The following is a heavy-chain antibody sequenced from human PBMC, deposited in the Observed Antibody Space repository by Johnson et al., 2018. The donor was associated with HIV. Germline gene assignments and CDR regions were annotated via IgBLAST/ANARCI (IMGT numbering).Heavy chain of an antibody. CDR2: IKQDGSEK. V-gene: IGHV3-7*01. D-gene: IGHD7-27*01. Sequence: FSSYWMSWVRQAPGKGLEWVANIKQDGSEKYYVDSVKGRFTISRDNAKNTLYVQMNSLRAEDTAVYYCARETGDDAFDIWGQGTMVTVSS. CDR1: FSSYW. CDR3: ARETGDDAFDI. J-gene: IGHJ3*02.